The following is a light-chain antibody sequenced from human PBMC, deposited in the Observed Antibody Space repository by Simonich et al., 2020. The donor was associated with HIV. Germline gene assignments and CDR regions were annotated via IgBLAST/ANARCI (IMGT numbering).Light chain of an antibody. Sequence: DIVMTQSPDSLAVSLGERATINCKSSQSVLYSSNNRNYLAWYQQKPGQPPKLLIDWASTRQSGVTARFSGSGSGTDFTLTISSLQAEDVAVYYCQQYNKWPYTFGQGTKLEIK. CDR2: WAS. J-gene: IGKJ2*01. CDR3: QQYNKWPYT. CDR1: QSVLYSSNNRNY. V-gene: IGKV4-1*01.